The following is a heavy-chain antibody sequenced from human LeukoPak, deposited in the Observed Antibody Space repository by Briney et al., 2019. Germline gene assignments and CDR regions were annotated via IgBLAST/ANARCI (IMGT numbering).Heavy chain of an antibody. V-gene: IGHV3-30*04. D-gene: IGHD2-8*02. CDR1: GFSLSSYA. CDR3: ARDSTVGIDY. J-gene: IGHJ4*02. Sequence: GGSLRLSCAASGFSLSSYAMHWVRQAPGKGLEWVAIISYDGSKKYYADSVKGRFTISRDNSKNTLYLQMSGLRAEDTAVYYCARDSTVGIDYWGQGTLVTVSS. CDR2: ISYDGSKK.